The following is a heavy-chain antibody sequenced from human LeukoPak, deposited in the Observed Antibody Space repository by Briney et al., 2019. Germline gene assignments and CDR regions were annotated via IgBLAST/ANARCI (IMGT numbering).Heavy chain of an antibody. CDR1: GFTFSSYG. J-gene: IGHJ6*02. CDR2: IWYDGSNK. D-gene: IGHD3-10*01. Sequence: GSLRLSCAASGFTFSSYGMHWVRQAPGKGLEWVAVIWYDGSNKYYADSVKGRFTISRDNSKNTLYLQMNSLRAEDTAVYYCARVRLSGSGSYKSYYYYGMDVWGQGTTVTVSS. V-gene: IGHV3-33*01. CDR3: ARVRLSGSGSYKSYYYYGMDV.